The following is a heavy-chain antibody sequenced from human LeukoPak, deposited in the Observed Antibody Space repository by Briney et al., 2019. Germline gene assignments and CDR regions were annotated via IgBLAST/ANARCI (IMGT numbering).Heavy chain of an antibody. Sequence: GGSLRLSCAASGFAFSSYAMSWVRQAPGKGLEWVSAISGSGGSTYYADSVKGRFTISRDNSKNTLYLQMNSLRAEDTAVYYCAKDYGGNSGYFDYWGQGTLVTVSS. CDR3: AKDYGGNSGYFDY. V-gene: IGHV3-23*01. CDR1: GFAFSSYA. D-gene: IGHD2-21*02. CDR2: ISGSGGST. J-gene: IGHJ4*02.